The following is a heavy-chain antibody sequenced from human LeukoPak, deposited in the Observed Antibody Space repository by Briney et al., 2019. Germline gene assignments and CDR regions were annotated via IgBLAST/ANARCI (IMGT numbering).Heavy chain of an antibody. CDR3: ARGGEQEGFFDP. J-gene: IGHJ5*02. D-gene: IGHD1/OR15-1a*01. V-gene: IGHV1-18*01. CDR2: ISGYDGNT. CDR1: NYTFTSYG. Sequence: PRASVKVSCKASNYTFTSYGISWVRQAPGQGLEWMGWISGYDGNTNYAQNLQGRVTMTTDTSTTTAYMELRSLRSDDTAVYYCARGGEQEGFFDPWGQGTLVTVSS.